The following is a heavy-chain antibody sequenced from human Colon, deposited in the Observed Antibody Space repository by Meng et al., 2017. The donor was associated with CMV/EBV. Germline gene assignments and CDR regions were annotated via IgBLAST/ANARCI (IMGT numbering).Heavy chain of an antibody. V-gene: IGHV3-23*01. Sequence: GESLKISCAVSGFTFNNFAMSWVRQAPGKGLEWVSLISGNGINTYYADSVKGRFTISRDNSRNTVFLQINSLRADDTAVYFCAKTIAPGTLARPFDPWGQGTLVTVSS. CDR2: ISGNGINT. D-gene: IGHD6-6*01. CDR3: AKTIAPGTLARPFDP. J-gene: IGHJ5*02. CDR1: GFTFNNFA.